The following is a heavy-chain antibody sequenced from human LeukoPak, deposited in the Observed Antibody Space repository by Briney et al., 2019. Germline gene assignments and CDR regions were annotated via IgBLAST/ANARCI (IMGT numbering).Heavy chain of an antibody. V-gene: IGHV3-11*01. CDR1: GFTFSDYY. CDR2: ISRGGSSI. Sequence: GGSLRLSCAASGFTFSDYYMSWIRQAPGKGLQWVSYISRGGSSIYYSDSVKGRFTISRDNAKNSLYLQMNSLGPEDTAVYYCARTGVAPYYYMDVWGKGTTVTVSS. J-gene: IGHJ6*03. CDR3: ARTGVAPYYYMDV. D-gene: IGHD2-15*01.